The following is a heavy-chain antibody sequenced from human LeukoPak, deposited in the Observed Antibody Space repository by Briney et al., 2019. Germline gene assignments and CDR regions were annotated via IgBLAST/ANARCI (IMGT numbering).Heavy chain of an antibody. Sequence: ASVKVSCKASGYTFTGYYMHWVRQAPGQGLEWMGWINPNSGGTNYARKFQGRVTMTRDTSISTVYMELSRLRSDDTAVYYCARDDAPRIVVVPAATYYYYYYMDVWGKGTTVTVSS. CDR1: GYTFTGYY. CDR3: ARDDAPRIVVVPAATYYYYYYMDV. CDR2: INPNSGGT. J-gene: IGHJ6*03. D-gene: IGHD2-2*01. V-gene: IGHV1-2*02.